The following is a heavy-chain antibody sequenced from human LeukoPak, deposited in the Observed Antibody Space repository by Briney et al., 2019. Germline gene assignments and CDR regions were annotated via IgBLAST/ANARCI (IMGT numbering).Heavy chain of an antibody. CDR1: GFTVSSNY. V-gene: IGHV3-53*04. Sequence: GALRLSCAASGFTVSSNYMSWVRQAPGKGLEWVSVIYSGGSTYYADSVMGRFTISRHNSKNTLYLQMNSLRAEDTAVYYCAKGGVSDYSIYYYWGQGTLVTVSS. CDR3: AKGGVSDYSIYYY. CDR2: IYSGGST. D-gene: IGHD4-11*01. J-gene: IGHJ4*02.